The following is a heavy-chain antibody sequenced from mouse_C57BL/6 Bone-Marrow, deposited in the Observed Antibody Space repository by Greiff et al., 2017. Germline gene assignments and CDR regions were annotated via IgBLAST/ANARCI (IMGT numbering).Heavy chain of an antibody. D-gene: IGHD1-1*01. J-gene: IGHJ1*03. Sequence: EVQGVESGGGLVQPGGSLSLSCAASGFNIKNTYMHWVKQRPEQGLEWIGRIDPANGNTNYAPKFQGKATITADTSSNTAYLQLSSLTSEDTAIYYCAIGDNGSSYWYFDVWGTGTTVTVSS. CDR2: IDPANGNT. CDR1: GFNIKNTY. CDR3: AIGDNGSSYWYFDV. V-gene: IGHV14-3*01.